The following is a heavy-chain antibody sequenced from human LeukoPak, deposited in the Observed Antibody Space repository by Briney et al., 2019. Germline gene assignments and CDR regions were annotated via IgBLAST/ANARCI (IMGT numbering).Heavy chain of an antibody. CDR3: TAEKNGSPHY. Sequence: PSETLSLTCTVSRGSVSSSTYYWRWVRQPPGKGLEWIASIYYTRSTYYNPSLKSRVTISLDMSKNEFFLTMTSVTAADTAVYFCTAEKNGSPHYWGQGTQVTVSS. CDR2: IYYTRST. D-gene: IGHD2-8*01. V-gene: IGHV4-39*07. J-gene: IGHJ4*02. CDR1: RGSVSSSTYY.